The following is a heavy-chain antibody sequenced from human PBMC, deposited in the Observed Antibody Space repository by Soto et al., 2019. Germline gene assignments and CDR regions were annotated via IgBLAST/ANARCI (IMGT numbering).Heavy chain of an antibody. V-gene: IGHV4-34*01. CDR2: INHSGST. J-gene: IGHJ6*02. D-gene: IGHD3-16*02. CDR3: ARTSGDYVWGSYRQDYYYGMDV. Sequence: SETLSLTCAVYGGSFSDYYWTWIRQPPGKGLEWIGEINHSGSTNYNPSLKSRVTISVDTSKNQFSLKLSSVTAADTAVYYCARTSGDYVWGSYRQDYYYGMDVWGQGTTVTVSS. CDR1: GGSFSDYY.